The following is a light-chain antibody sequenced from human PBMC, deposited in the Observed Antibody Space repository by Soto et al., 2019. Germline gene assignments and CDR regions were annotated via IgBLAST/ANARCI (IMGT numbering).Light chain of an antibody. CDR1: QSVSNNY. CDR3: QQYDNSVWT. Sequence: EIVLTQSPGTLSLSPGERVTLSCRASQSVSNNYLAWYQQRPGQAPRLLIYGASRRATGIPDRFSGSGSGTDFTLTISRLEPEDLAVYYCQQYDNSVWTFGQGTKVDIK. V-gene: IGKV3-20*01. CDR2: GAS. J-gene: IGKJ1*01.